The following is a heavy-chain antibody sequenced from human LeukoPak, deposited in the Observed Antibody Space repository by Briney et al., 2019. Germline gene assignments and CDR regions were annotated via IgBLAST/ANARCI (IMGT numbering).Heavy chain of an antibody. CDR1: GGSFSGYY. J-gene: IGHJ4*02. Sequence: PETLSLTCAVYGGSFSGYYWSWIRQPPGKGLEWIGEINHSGTTNCNPSLKSRVTISVDTSKNQFSLKLSSVTAADTALYYCARARWGLEYYFDFWGQGTLVTVSS. V-gene: IGHV4-34*01. D-gene: IGHD3-3*01. CDR2: INHSGTT. CDR3: ARARWGLEYYFDF.